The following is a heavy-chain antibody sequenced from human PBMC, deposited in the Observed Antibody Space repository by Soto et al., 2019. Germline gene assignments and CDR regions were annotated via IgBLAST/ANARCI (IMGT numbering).Heavy chain of an antibody. V-gene: IGHV3-33*08. CDR2: IWYDGSNK. CDR3: ARGRGGYNWFDP. D-gene: IGHD2-15*01. CDR1: GFTFSSYG. Sequence: GGSLRLSCAASGFTFSSYGMHWVRQAPGKGLEWVAVIWYDGSNKYYADSMKGRFTISRDNSKNTLYLQMNSLRAEDTAVYYCARGRGGYNWFDPWGQGTLVTVSS. J-gene: IGHJ5*02.